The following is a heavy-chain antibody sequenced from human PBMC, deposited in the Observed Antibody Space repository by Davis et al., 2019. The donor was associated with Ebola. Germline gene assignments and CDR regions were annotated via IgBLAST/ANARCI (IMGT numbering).Heavy chain of an antibody. D-gene: IGHD2-2*01. V-gene: IGHV1-3*01. CDR1: GYTFTSYA. CDR3: ARGYCSSTSCPPLRY. CDR2: INAGNGNT. J-gene: IGHJ4*02. Sequence: ASVKVSCKASGYTFTSYAMHWVRQAPGQRLEWMGWINAGNGNTKYSQKFQGRVTITRDTSASTAYMELSSLRSEDTAVYYCARGYCSSTSCPPLRYWGQGTLVTVSS.